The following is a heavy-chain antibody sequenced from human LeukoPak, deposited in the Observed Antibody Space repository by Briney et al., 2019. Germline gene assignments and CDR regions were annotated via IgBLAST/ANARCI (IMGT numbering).Heavy chain of an antibody. V-gene: IGHV1-3*01. Sequence: ASVKVSCKASGYTFTSYAMHWVRQAPGQRLEWMGWINAGNGNTKYSQKFQGRVTITRDTSASTAYMELSSLRSEDTAVYYCARDRIFIGIAVAGRQTLRRGPFDYWGQGTLVTVSS. CDR1: GYTFTSYA. CDR2: INAGNGNT. J-gene: IGHJ4*02. D-gene: IGHD6-19*01. CDR3: ARDRIFIGIAVAGRQTLRRGPFDY.